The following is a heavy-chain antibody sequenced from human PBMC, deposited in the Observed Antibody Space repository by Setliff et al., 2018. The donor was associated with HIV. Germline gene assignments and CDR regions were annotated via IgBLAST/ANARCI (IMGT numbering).Heavy chain of an antibody. CDR3: ARGSSLHLAY. V-gene: IGHV4-39*01. Sequence: SETLSLTCSVSGGSITSNSFYWGWIRQPPGKGLEWIGSVYYSGMTYYNPSLKSRLTISVDTSKNQFSLKLSSVTAADTAVYYCARGSSLHLAYWGQGTLVTVSS. CDR1: GGSITSNSFY. D-gene: IGHD6-6*01. J-gene: IGHJ4*02. CDR2: VYYSGMT.